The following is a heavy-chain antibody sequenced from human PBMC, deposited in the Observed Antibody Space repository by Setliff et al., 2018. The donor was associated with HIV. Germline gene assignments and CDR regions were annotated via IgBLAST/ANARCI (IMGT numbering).Heavy chain of an antibody. D-gene: IGHD1-1*01. Sequence: SETLSLTCTVSGGSISSGSYYWSWTRQPAGKGLEWIGHIYTSGTTNYQPSLKSRVTISVDMSKNQFSLKLSSVTAADTAVYYCAGIYPGRRRRYYYYYMDVWGKGTTVTVSS. J-gene: IGHJ6*03. CDR3: AGIYPGRRRRYYYYYMDV. V-gene: IGHV4-61*09. CDR2: IYTSGTT. CDR1: GGSISSGSYY.